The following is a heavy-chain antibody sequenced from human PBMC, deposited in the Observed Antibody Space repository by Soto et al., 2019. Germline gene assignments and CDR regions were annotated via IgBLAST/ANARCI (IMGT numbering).Heavy chain of an antibody. J-gene: IGHJ3*02. CDR1: GYTLTELS. Sequence: VASVKVSCKVSGYTLTELSMHWVRQAPGKGLEWMGGFDPEDGETIYAQKFQGRVTMTEDTSTDTAYMELSSLRSEDTAVYYCATDITPRTQNAFDIWGQGTMVTVS. V-gene: IGHV1-24*01. CDR2: FDPEDGET. CDR3: ATDITPRTQNAFDI.